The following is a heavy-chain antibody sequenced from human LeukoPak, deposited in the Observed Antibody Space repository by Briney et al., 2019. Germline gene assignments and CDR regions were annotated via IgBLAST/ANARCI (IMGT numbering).Heavy chain of an antibody. CDR3: AGDPPFREDFWSGTFDY. CDR2: ISAYNGNT. V-gene: IGHV1-18*01. Sequence: ASVKVSCKASGYTFTSYGISWVRQAPGQGLEWMGWISAYNGNTNYAQKLQGRVTMTTDTSTSTAYMELRSLRSDDTAVYYCAGDPPFREDFWSGTFDYWGQGTLVTVSS. J-gene: IGHJ4*02. D-gene: IGHD3-3*01. CDR1: GYTFTSYG.